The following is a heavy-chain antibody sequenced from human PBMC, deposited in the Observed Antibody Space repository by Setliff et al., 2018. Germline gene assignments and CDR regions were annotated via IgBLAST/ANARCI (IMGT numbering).Heavy chain of an antibody. D-gene: IGHD3-3*01. Sequence: SETLSLTCNVSGVSISSYYWSRIRQPPGKGLESIGYIQKSGSTNYNPSLMSRVSISVDTSKNQFSLKLRSVTAADTAVYYCARLSWNGLRYYGLDVWGQGTTVTVSS. CDR2: IQKSGST. J-gene: IGHJ6*02. CDR1: GVSISSYY. CDR3: ARLSWNGLRYYGLDV. V-gene: IGHV4-59*01.